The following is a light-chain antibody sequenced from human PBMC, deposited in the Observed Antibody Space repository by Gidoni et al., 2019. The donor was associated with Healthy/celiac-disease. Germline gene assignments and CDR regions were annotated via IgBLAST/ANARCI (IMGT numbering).Light chain of an antibody. CDR2: GKN. V-gene: IGLV3-19*01. Sequence: SSELTQDPAVSVALGQTVRITCQGDSLRSYYASWYQQKPGQAPVLGIYGKNNRPSGIPDRFSGSSSGNTASLTITGAQAEDEADYYCNSRDSSGNHVFGGGTKLTVL. CDR3: NSRDSSGNHV. CDR1: SLRSYY. J-gene: IGLJ2*01.